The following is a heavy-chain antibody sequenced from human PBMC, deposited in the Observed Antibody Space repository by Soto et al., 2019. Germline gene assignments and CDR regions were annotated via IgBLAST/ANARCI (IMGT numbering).Heavy chain of an antibody. V-gene: IGHV4-31*03. J-gene: IGHJ4*02. Sequence: QVQLQESGPGLVKPSQTLSLTCTVSGGSISSGGYYWSWIRQHPGKGLEWIGYIYYSGSTYYNPSIKRRVTISVDTSKNQCSLKLSSVTAADTAVYYCATRPDYGDYPYYFDYWGQGTLVTVSS. CDR2: IYYSGST. D-gene: IGHD4-17*01. CDR3: ATRPDYGDYPYYFDY. CDR1: GGSISSGGYY.